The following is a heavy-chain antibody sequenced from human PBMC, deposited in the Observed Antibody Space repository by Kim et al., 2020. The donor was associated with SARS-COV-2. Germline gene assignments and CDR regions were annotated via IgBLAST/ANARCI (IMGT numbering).Heavy chain of an antibody. D-gene: IGHD6-25*01. CDR3: TKQRLLWWVPEGNFDY. J-gene: IGHJ4*02. Sequence: SVKRRYTSSRDDSKSLAYLQMNSLKAEDTAVYYCTKQRLLWWVPEGNFDYWGQGTLVTVSS. V-gene: IGHV3-49*02.